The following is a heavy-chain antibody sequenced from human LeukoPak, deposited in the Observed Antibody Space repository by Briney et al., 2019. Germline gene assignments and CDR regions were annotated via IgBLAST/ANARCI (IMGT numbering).Heavy chain of an antibody. CDR2: IYYSGST. CDR3: ARAGLTLSCVRDCFANYFDY. CDR1: GGSISSYY. V-gene: IGHV4-59*01. Sequence: SSETLSLTCTVSGGSISSYYWSWIRQPPGKGLERIGYIYYSGSTNYNPSLKSRVTMSVDTSQNQFSLMLSSVTAADTAFYYCARAGLTLSCVRDCFANYFDYWGREPWSPSPQ. J-gene: IGHJ4*02. D-gene: IGHD2-21*02.